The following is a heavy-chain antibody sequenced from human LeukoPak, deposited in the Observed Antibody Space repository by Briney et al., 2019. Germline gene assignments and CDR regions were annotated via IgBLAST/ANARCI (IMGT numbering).Heavy chain of an antibody. D-gene: IGHD4-11*01. CDR1: GGSFSGYY. J-gene: IGHJ6*03. V-gene: IGHV4-34*01. CDR2: INHSGST. Sequence: SETLSLTCAVYGGSFSGYYWSWIRQPPGEGLEWIGEINHSGSTNYNPSLKSRVTISVDTSKNQFSLKLSSVTAADTAVYYCARSPHAYSNYGNNYYYYMDVWGKGTTVTVSS. CDR3: ARSPHAYSNYGNNYYYYMDV.